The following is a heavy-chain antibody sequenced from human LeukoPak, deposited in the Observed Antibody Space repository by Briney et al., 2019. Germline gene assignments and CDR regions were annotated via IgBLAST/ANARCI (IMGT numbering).Heavy chain of an antibody. Sequence: PSETLSLTCTVSGGSISSYYWSWIRQPAGKGLEWIGRIYTSGSTNYNPSLKSRVTMSVDTSKNQFSLKLSSVTAADTAVYYRAREGPIYYYYGMDVWGQGTTVTVSS. V-gene: IGHV4-4*07. J-gene: IGHJ6*02. CDR2: IYTSGST. CDR1: GGSISSYY. CDR3: AREGPIYYYYGMDV.